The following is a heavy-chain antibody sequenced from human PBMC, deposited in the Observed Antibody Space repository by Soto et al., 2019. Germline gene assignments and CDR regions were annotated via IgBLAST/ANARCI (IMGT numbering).Heavy chain of an antibody. V-gene: IGHV4-31*03. Sequence: QVQLQESRPGLVKPSQTLSLTCTVSGDSISSGGYYWSWIRQHPGKGLEWIGYIYYSGSTYYNPSLKSRVTISVDTSKNQLSLKLSSVTAADTAVYYCAASCVGCGGFNYYGMDVWGQGTTVTVSS. CDR1: GDSISSGGYY. CDR3: AASCVGCGGFNYYGMDV. D-gene: IGHD2-21*01. CDR2: IYYSGST. J-gene: IGHJ6*02.